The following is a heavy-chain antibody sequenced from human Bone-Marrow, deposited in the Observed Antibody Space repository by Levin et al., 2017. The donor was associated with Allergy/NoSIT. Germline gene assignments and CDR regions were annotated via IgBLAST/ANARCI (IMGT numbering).Heavy chain of an antibody. Sequence: VASVKVSCKASGYSFTDFYIHWVRQAPGLGLEWMGLINPLNGGIKYAPKFQGRVTMTRDTPMTTAYMELTNLRSDDTAVYYCARSLVGATFDFLGQGTLVTVSS. D-gene: IGHD1-26*01. J-gene: IGHJ4*01. CDR3: ARSLVGATFDF. V-gene: IGHV1-2*02. CDR2: INPLNGGI. CDR1: GYSFTDFY.